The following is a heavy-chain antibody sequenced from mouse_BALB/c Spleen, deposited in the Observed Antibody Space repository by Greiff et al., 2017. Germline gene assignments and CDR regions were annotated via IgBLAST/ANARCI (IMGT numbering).Heavy chain of an antibody. V-gene: IGHV5-6*01. J-gene: IGHJ4*01. CDR3: ARQESQRYGMDY. CDR1: GFTFSSYG. CDR2: ISSGGSYT. Sequence: DVQLVESGGDLVKPGGSLKLSCAASGFTFSSYGMSWVRQTPDKRLEWVATISSGGSYTYYPDSVKGRFTISRDNAKNTLYLQMSSLKSEDTAMYYCARQESQRYGMDYWGQGTSVTVSS.